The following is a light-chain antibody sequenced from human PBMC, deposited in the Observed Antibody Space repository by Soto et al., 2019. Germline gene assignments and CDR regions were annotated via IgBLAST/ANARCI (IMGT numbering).Light chain of an antibody. CDR1: SSDVGGYNY. Sequence: QSVLTQPASVSGSPGQSITISCAGTSSDVGGYNYVSWYQQHPGKAPKLMIYDVSNRPSGVSNRFSGSNSGNTASLTLPRLQAEDEADYYCSSYTSSSTRVFGTGTKVTAL. CDR2: DVS. J-gene: IGLJ1*01. CDR3: SSYTSSSTRV. V-gene: IGLV2-14*01.